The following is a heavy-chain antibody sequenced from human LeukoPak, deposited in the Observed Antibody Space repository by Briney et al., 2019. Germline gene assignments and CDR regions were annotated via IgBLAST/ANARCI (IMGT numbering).Heavy chain of an antibody. J-gene: IGHJ5*02. D-gene: IGHD2-15*01. CDR3: ARGSPGYCSGGSCRCGWFDP. V-gene: IGHV1-18*01. CDR2: ISAYNGNT. Sequence: ASVKVSCKASVYTFTSYGISWVRQAPGQGLEWMGWISAYNGNTNYAQKLQGRVTMTTDTSTSTAYMELRSLRSDDTAVYYCARGSPGYCSGGSCRCGWFDPWGQGTLVTVSS. CDR1: VYTFTSYG.